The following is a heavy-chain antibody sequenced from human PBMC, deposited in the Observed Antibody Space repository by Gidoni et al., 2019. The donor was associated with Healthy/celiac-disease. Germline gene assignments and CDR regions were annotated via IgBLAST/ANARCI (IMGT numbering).Heavy chain of an antibody. D-gene: IGHD6-13*01. Sequence: EVQLVQSGAEVKKPGESLKISCQGSGYSFTSYWIGWVRQMPGKGLEWMGIIYPGDSDTRYSPSFQGQVTISADKSISTAYLQWSSLKASDTAMYYCARVGCSSCGGVSWFDPWGQGTLVTVSS. CDR2: IYPGDSDT. CDR3: ARVGCSSCGGVSWFDP. CDR1: GYSFTSYW. V-gene: IGHV5-51*03. J-gene: IGHJ5*02.